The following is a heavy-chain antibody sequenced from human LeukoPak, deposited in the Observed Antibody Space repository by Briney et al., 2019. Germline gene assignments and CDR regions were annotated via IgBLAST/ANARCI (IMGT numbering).Heavy chain of an antibody. Sequence: GASVKVSCKASGYTFTSYYMRWVRQPPGQGLEWMGIINPSGGSTSYAQKFQGRVTMTRDTSTSTVYMELSSLRSEDTAVYYCAREAGSGSYLDYWGQGTLVTVSS. V-gene: IGHV1-46*01. CDR3: AREAGSGSYLDY. J-gene: IGHJ4*02. CDR1: GYTFTSYY. D-gene: IGHD3-10*01. CDR2: INPSGGST.